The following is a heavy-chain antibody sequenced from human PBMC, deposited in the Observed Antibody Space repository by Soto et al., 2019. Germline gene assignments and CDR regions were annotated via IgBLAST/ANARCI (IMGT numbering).Heavy chain of an antibody. V-gene: IGHV3-11*06. Sequence: QVQLVESGGGLVKPGGSLRLSCAASGFTFSDYYMSWIRQAPGKGLEWVSYISSSSSYTNYADSVKGRFTISRDNAKNSLYLQMNSLRAEDTAVYYCARRVDSSGYYYYCDYWGQGTLVTVSS. CDR1: GFTFSDYY. J-gene: IGHJ4*02. CDR3: ARRVDSSGYYYYCDY. D-gene: IGHD3-22*01. CDR2: ISSSSSYT.